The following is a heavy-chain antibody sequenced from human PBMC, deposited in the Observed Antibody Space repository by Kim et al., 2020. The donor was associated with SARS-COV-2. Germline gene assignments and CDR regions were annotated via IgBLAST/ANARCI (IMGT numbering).Heavy chain of an antibody. J-gene: IGHJ4*02. V-gene: IGHV3-43*02. CDR1: GFTFDDYA. D-gene: IGHD6-19*01. CDR3: ARGHQWLIKN. Sequence: LSLTCAASGFTFDDYAIHWVRQGPGKVLEWVSLISRDGGEIKYADSVEGRFTISRDNSKKSGYLQMNSLRSEDTALYYCARGHQWLIKNWGQGTQVTVSS. CDR2: ISRDGGEI.